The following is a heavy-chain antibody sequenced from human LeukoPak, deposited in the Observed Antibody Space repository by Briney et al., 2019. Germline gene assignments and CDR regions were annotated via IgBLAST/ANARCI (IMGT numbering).Heavy chain of an antibody. V-gene: IGHV3-33*01. CDR3: ARGGGYTDDIDY. Sequence: GGSLRLSCAASGFTFSSYGMHWVRQAPGKGLEWVAIIWYDGSNKYYADSVEGRFTISRDNSKNTLYLQVNSLRAEDTAVYYCARGGGYTDDIDYWGQGTLVTVSS. CDR1: GFTFSSYG. D-gene: IGHD2-15*01. J-gene: IGHJ4*02. CDR2: IWYDGSNK.